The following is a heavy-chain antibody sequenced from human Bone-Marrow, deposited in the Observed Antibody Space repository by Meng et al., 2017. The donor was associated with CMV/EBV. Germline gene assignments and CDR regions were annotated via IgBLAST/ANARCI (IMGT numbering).Heavy chain of an antibody. CDR3: AKEDYSNSYYSDY. CDR1: GFTFSSYW. Sequence: GESLKISCAASGFTFSSYWMSWVRQAPGKGLEWVSAISGSGGSTYYADSVKGRFTISRDNSKNTLYLQMNSLRAEDTALYYCAKEDYSNSYYSDYWGQGTLVTVSS. J-gene: IGHJ4*02. CDR2: ISGSGGST. V-gene: IGHV3-23*01. D-gene: IGHD6-6*01.